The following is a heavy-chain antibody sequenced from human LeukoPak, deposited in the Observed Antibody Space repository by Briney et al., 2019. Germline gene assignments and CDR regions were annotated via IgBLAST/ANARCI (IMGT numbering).Heavy chain of an antibody. V-gene: IGHV3-23*01. J-gene: IGHJ4*02. Sequence: PGGSLRLSCAASGLTFRNYAMNWVRQAPGKGLEWVSVICANDGNTYYADAVKGRFTISRGNSKDTLYLQMDSLRAEDTAVYYCAKGSGSSCYSPCDYWGQGILVTVSS. D-gene: IGHD2-15*01. CDR1: GLTFRNYA. CDR3: AKGSGSSCYSPCDY. CDR2: ICANDGNT.